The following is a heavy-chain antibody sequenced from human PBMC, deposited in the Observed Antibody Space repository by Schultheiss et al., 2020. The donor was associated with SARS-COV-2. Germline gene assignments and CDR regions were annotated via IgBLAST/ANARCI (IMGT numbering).Heavy chain of an antibody. J-gene: IGHJ6*02. CDR1: GGTFSSYA. V-gene: IGHV1-2*06. CDR2: INPNSGGT. CDR3: ASWGGVIVRVNV. D-gene: IGHD3-16*02. Sequence: ASVKVSCKASGGTFSSYAISWVRHAPGQGLEWMGRINPNSGGTNYAQKFQGRVTMTRDTSISTAYMELSRLRSDDTAVYYCASWGGVIVRVNVWGQGTTVTVSS.